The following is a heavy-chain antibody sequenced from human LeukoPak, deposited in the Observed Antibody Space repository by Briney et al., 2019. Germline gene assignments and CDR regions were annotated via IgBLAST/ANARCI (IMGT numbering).Heavy chain of an antibody. D-gene: IGHD6-13*01. CDR3: ARDHPLIAATGSFDY. Sequence: PGRSLRLSCAASGFTFDDYAMHWVRHAPGKGLEWVSGISWNSGSIVYADSVKGRFTISRDNAKNCLYVQMNSLRAEDTALYYCARDHPLIAATGSFDYWGQGTLVTVSS. V-gene: IGHV3-9*01. J-gene: IGHJ4*02. CDR2: ISWNSGSI. CDR1: GFTFDDYA.